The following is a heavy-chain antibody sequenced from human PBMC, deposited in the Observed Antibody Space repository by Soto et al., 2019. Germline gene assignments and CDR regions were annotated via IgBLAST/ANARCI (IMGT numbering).Heavy chain of an antibody. J-gene: IGHJ4*02. D-gene: IGHD3-10*01. CDR2: IYYSGST. V-gene: IGHV4-31*03. CDR1: GGSISSGGYY. Sequence: QVQLQESGPGLVKPSQTLSLTCTVSGGSISSGGYYWSWIRQHPGKGLEWIGYIYYSGSTYYNPSLKSXXTXSXXTSKNQFSRKLSSVTAADTAVYYCASTYYASPPVHWGQGTLVTVSS. CDR3: ASTYYASPPVH.